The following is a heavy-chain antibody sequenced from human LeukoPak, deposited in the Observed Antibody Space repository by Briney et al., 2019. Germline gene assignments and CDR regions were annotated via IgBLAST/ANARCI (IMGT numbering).Heavy chain of an antibody. CDR3: ARSWSTYWSFDL. Sequence: SQTLSLTCTVSGGSLSSYYWSWIRQPPGKGLEWIGYIYYSGSTNYNPSLKSRVTISVDTSKNQFSLKLSSVTAADTAVYYCARSWSTYWSFDLWGRGTLVTVSS. CDR1: GGSLSSYY. J-gene: IGHJ2*01. CDR2: IYYSGST. V-gene: IGHV4-59*08.